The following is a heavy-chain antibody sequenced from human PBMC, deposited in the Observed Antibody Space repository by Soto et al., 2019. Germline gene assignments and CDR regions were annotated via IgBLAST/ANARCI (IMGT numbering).Heavy chain of an antibody. V-gene: IGHV3-30*18. Sequence: GGSLRLSCAASGFTFSSYGMHWVRQAPGKGLEWVAVISYDGSNKYYADSVKGRFTISRDNSKNTLYLQMNSLRAEDTAVYYCAKDSHAIFGSFDYWGQGTLVTVSS. CDR3: AKDSHAIFGSFDY. CDR1: GFTFSSYG. J-gene: IGHJ4*02. D-gene: IGHD3-3*01. CDR2: ISYDGSNK.